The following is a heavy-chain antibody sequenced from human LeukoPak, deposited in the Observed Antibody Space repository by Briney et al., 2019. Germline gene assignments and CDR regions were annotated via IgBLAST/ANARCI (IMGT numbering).Heavy chain of an antibody. CDR1: GFTFSSYA. V-gene: IGHV3-30*07. Sequence: GRSLRLSCAASGFTFSSYAMHWVRQAPGKGLEWVAVISYDGSNKYYADSVKGRFTISRDNSKNTLYLQMNSLRAEDTAVYYCAKSLGTMVRGSDYWGQGTLVTVSS. D-gene: IGHD3-10*01. J-gene: IGHJ4*02. CDR2: ISYDGSNK. CDR3: AKSLGTMVRGSDY.